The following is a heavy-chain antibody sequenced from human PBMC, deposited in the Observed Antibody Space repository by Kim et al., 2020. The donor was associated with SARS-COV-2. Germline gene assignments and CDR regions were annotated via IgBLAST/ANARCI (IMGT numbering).Heavy chain of an antibody. CDR3: AKCYGSTIFGVVIIPYDAFDI. CDR1: GFTFSSYA. D-gene: IGHD3-3*01. Sequence: GGSLRLSCAASGFTFSSYAMSWVRQAPGKGLEWVSAISGSGGSTYYATSVKGQFTISRDNSKNTLYLQMNSLRAEDTAVYYWAKCYGSTIFGVVIIPYDAFDIWGQATMVTVSS. CDR2: ISGSGGST. J-gene: IGHJ3*02. V-gene: IGHV3-23*01.